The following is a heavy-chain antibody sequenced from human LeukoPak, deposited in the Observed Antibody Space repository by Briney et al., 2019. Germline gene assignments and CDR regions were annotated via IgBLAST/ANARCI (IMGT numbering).Heavy chain of an antibody. CDR3: AKDKRGYYDFWSGYDAFDI. V-gene: IGHV3-23*01. Sequence: GGSLRLSCAASGFTFSSYAMSWVRQAPGKGLEWVSAISGSGGSTYYADSVKGRFTISRDNSKNTLYLQMNSLRAEDTAVYYCAKDKRGYYDFWSGYDAFDIWGQGTMVTVSS. CDR2: ISGSGGST. J-gene: IGHJ3*02. D-gene: IGHD3-3*01. CDR1: GFTFSSYA.